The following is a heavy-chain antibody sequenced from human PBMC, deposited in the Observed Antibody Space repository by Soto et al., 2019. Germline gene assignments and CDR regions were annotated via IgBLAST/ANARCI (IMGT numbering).Heavy chain of an antibody. Sequence: QLQLQESGPGLVKPSETLSLTCTVSGGSISSSTYYWGWIRQPPGKGLEWIGSIYYSGSTYYNPSLKSRVTISVDTSKNQFALKLSSVTAADTAVYYCANSYGDYVSYWGQGTLVTVSS. V-gene: IGHV4-39*01. CDR2: IYYSGST. D-gene: IGHD4-17*01. CDR1: GGSISSSTYY. J-gene: IGHJ4*02. CDR3: ANSYGDYVSY.